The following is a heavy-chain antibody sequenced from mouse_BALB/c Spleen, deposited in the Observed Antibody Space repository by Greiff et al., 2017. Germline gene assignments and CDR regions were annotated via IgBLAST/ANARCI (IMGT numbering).Heavy chain of an antibody. CDR3: ARHPLYVRRDYYAMDY. Sequence: EVKLVESGGGLVKPGGSLKLSCAASGFAFSSYDMSWVRQTPEKRLEWVAYISSGGGSTYYPDTVKGRFTISRDNAKNTLYLQMSSLKSEDTAMYYCARHPLYVRRDYYAMDYWGQGTSVTVSS. J-gene: IGHJ4*01. D-gene: IGHD2-14*01. CDR2: ISSGGGST. V-gene: IGHV5-12-1*01. CDR1: GFAFSSYD.